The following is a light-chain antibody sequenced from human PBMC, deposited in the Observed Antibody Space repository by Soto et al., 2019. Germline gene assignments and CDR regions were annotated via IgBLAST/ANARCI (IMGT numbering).Light chain of an antibody. CDR2: AAS. CDR1: QSVSSSY. J-gene: IGKJ5*01. Sequence: EIVLTQSPGTLSLSPGERATLSCRASQSVSSSYLAWYQQKPGQAPRLLIYAASIRATDIPDRFSGSGSGTDFTLTISRLEPEDFAVFYRRQYSSSSITFGKGTRLEIK. CDR3: RQYSSSSIT. V-gene: IGKV3-20*01.